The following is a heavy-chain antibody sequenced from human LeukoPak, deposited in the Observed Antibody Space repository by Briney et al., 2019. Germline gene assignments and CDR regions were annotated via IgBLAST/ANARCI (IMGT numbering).Heavy chain of an antibody. V-gene: IGHV3-33*01. Sequence: GGSLRLSCAASGFTFSSYGMHWVRQAPGKGLEWVAVIWYDGSNKYYADSAKGRFTISRDNSKNTLYLQMNSLRAEDTAVYYCARALRGSSWSPGYYYYGMDVWGQGTTVTVSS. CDR3: ARALRGSSWSPGYYYYGMDV. J-gene: IGHJ6*02. CDR1: GFTFSSYG. D-gene: IGHD6-13*01. CDR2: IWYDGSNK.